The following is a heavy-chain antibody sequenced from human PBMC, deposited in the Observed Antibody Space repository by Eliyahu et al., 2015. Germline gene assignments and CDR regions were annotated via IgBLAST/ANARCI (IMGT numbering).Heavy chain of an antibody. CDR2: IYYSGST. CDR1: GGSIXSYY. Sequence: QVQLQESGPGLVKPSETLSLTCTVSGGSIXSYYWSWIRQPPGKGLECIGYIYYSGSTNYNPSLKSRVTISVDTSKNQFSLKLSSVTAADTAVYYCARAGVSYGDYMHVGLGFDYWGQGTLVTVSS. D-gene: IGHD4-17*01. CDR3: ARAGVSYGDYMHVGLGFDY. J-gene: IGHJ4*02. V-gene: IGHV4-59*01.